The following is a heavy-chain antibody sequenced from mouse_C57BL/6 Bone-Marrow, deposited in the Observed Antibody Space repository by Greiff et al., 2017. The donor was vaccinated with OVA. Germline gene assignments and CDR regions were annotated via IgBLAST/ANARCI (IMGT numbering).Heavy chain of an antibody. V-gene: IGHV1-81*01. D-gene: IGHD1-1*01. J-gene: IGHJ3*01. Sequence: QVQLQQSGAELARPGASVKLSCKASGYTFTSYGISWVKQRTGQGLEWIGEIYPRSGNTYYNEKFKGKATLTADKSSSTAYMELRSLTSEDSAVYFCAREVYFAWFAYWGQGTLVTVSA. CDR1: GYTFTSYG. CDR2: IYPRSGNT. CDR3: AREVYFAWFAY.